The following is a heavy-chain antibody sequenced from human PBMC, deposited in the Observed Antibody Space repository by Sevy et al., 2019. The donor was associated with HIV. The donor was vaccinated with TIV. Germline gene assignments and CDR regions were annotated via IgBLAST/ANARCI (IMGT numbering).Heavy chain of an antibody. CDR3: ATKDMITFGGVIVTDAFDI. CDR1: GYTLTELS. CDR2: FDPEDGET. V-gene: IGHV1-24*01. J-gene: IGHJ3*02. Sequence: ASVKVSCKVSGYTLTELSMHWVRQAPGKGLEWMGGFDPEDGETIYAQKFQGRVTMTEDTSTETAYMELGSLGSEDTAVYYCATKDMITFGGVIVTDAFDIWGQGTMVTVSS. D-gene: IGHD3-16*02.